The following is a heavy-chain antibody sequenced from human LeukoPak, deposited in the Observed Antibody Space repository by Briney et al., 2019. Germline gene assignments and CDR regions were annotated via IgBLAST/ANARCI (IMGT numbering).Heavy chain of an antibody. CDR1: GGTFSSYA. CDR2: IIPIFGTA. V-gene: IGHV1-69*01. J-gene: IGHJ4*02. D-gene: IGHD5-24*01. CDR3: AVGRDGYNSRRYYFDY. Sequence: SVKVSCKASGGTFSSYAISWVRQAPGQGLEWMGGIIPIFGTANYAQKFQGRVTITADESTSTAYMELSGLRSEDTAVYYCAVGRDGYNSRRYYFDYWGQGTLVTVSS.